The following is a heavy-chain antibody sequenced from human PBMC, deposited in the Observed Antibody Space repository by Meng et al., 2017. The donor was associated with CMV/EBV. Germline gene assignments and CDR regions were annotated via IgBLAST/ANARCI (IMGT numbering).Heavy chain of an antibody. CDR2: ISWNSGSI. CDR1: GFTFDDYA. CDR3: ARGSRYGDRLTSMYDAFDI. Sequence: SLKISCAASGFTFDDYAMHWVRQAPGKGLEWVSGISWNSGSIGYADSVKGRFTISRDNAKNSLYLQMNSLRAEDTAVYYCARGSRYGDRLTSMYDAFDIWGQGTMVTVSS. V-gene: IGHV3-9*01. D-gene: IGHD4-17*01. J-gene: IGHJ3*02.